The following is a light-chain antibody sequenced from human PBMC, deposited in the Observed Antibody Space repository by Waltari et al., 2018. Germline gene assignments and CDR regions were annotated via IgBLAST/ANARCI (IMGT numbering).Light chain of an antibody. J-gene: IGLJ3*02. CDR3: ATWDTSLSAVV. CDR1: TSNIGKND. Sequence: QSVLTQPPSVSADPGQKVTISCSGSTSNIGKNDLSWYQHLPGTAPKLLINDNYKRPSGIPDRFSGSKSGTSATLGITGLQTGDEADYYCATWDTSLSAVVFGGGTKVTVL. CDR2: DNY. V-gene: IGLV1-51*01.